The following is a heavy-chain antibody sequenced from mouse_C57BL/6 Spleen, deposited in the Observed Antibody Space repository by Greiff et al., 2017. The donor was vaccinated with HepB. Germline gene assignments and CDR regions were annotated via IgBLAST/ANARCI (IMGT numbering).Heavy chain of an antibody. CDR2: IDPSDSYT. D-gene: IGHD1-1*01. CDR1: GYTFTSYW. J-gene: IGHJ1*03. Sequence: QVQLQQPGAELVKPGASVKLSCKASGYTFTSYWMQWVKQRPGQGLEWIGEIDPSDSYTNYNQKFKGKATLTVDTSSSTVYMQLSSLTSEDSAVYYCARRAPVVAHWYFDVWGTGTTVTVSS. CDR3: ARRAPVVAHWYFDV. V-gene: IGHV1-50*01.